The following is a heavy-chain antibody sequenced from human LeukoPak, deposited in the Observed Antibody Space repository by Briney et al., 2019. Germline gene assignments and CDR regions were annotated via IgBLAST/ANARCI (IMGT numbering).Heavy chain of an antibody. CDR2: ISGSGGST. CDR3: AKDQVLGYSYGSRTDY. J-gene: IGHJ4*02. V-gene: IGHV3-23*01. CDR1: GFTFGNYA. D-gene: IGHD5-18*01. Sequence: GGSLRLSCGASGFTFGNYAMSWVRQAPGKGLEWVSAISGSGGSTYYADSVKGRSTISRDNSKNTLYLQMNSLRAEDTAVYYCAKDQVLGYSYGSRTDYWGQGTLVTVSS.